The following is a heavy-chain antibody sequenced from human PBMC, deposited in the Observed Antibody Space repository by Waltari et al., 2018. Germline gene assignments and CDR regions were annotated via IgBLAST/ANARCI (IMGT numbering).Heavy chain of an antibody. CDR2: VVPKDGKT. Sequence: EVQLVQSGAEGKKPGATVKISCKVSGYTFTDYYMHWVQQAPGKGLEWMGLVVPKDGKTIYAEKFQGRVTITADTSTDTAYMELSSLRSEATAVYYCATGRPIAVAGTFDYWGQGTLVTVSS. CDR3: ATGRPIAVAGTFDY. D-gene: IGHD6-19*01. J-gene: IGHJ4*02. CDR1: GYTFTDYY. V-gene: IGHV1-69-2*01.